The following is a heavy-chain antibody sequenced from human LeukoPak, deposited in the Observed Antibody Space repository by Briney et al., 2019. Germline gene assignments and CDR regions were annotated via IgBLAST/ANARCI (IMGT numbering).Heavy chain of an antibody. CDR2: SHHSGSS. D-gene: IGHD3-10*01. V-gene: IGHV4-30-2*01. Sequence: SETLSLTCTVSGGSISSGDYYWSWIRQPPGKGLEWIGYSHHSGSSYYNSSLKSRVTISVDRSKNQFSLKLSSVTAADTAVYYCASGVRGSSALDVWGEGTKVTVSS. CDR1: GGSISSGDYY. CDR3: ASGVRGSSALDV. J-gene: IGHJ3*01.